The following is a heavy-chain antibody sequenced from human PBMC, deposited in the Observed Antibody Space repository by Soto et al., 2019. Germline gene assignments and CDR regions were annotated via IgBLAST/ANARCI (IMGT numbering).Heavy chain of an antibody. V-gene: IGHV4-59*08. CDR3: VRLNYSGYYSLFDP. Sequence: SETLYLTCTVSGGSLTSYYWSWIRQPPGKGLEWIGFVYYTGIARYNPSLKSRITISIDTSKNQFSLNLSSVTAADTAIYYCVRLNYSGYYSLFDPWGQGTLVTVSS. J-gene: IGHJ5*02. CDR1: GGSLTSYY. CDR2: VYYTGIA. D-gene: IGHD3-22*01.